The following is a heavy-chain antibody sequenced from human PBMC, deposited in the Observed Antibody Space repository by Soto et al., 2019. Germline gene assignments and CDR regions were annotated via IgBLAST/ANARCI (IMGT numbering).Heavy chain of an antibody. J-gene: IGHJ4*02. CDR3: ARGSPRMGALPTY. Sequence: ASVKVSCKASGYTFTGYYIHWVRQAPGQGLEWMGWINPKSGDTNYAQKIQGRVSMTRDTSITTAYMEVSRLKSDDTAVYYCARGSPRMGALPTYWGQGTLVTVSS. CDR1: GYTFTGYY. V-gene: IGHV1-2*02. CDR2: INPKSGDT. D-gene: IGHD1-26*01.